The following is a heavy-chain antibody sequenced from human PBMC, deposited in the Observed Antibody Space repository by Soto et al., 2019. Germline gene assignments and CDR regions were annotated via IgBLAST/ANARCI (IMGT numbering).Heavy chain of an antibody. CDR1: GFTFRSFT. CDR2: ISSNSAYI. Sequence: GSLGRPCAASGFTFRSFTMNWVRQAPGKGLEWVSTISSNSAYIYYTDALRGRFTISRDNAKNSLHLQMNSLRAEDTAVYYCTRDASRDSSARGWFDPWGPGTLVTVYS. D-gene: IGHD6-13*01. V-gene: IGHV3-21*01. J-gene: IGHJ5*02. CDR3: TRDASRDSSARGWFDP.